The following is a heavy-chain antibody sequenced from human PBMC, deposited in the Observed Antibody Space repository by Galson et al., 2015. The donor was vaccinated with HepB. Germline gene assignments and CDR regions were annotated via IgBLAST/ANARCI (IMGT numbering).Heavy chain of an antibody. Sequence: SLRLSCASSGFTFSNFWIHWVRQAPGRGLVWVSTINSDGGRTNYADSVKGRFTISRDNAEKSVYLQMNSLRVEDTAVYFCARFMLAAGRAPENWGQGTLVTVSS. CDR3: ARFMLAAGRAPEN. CDR2: INSDGGRT. J-gene: IGHJ4*02. V-gene: IGHV3-74*01. CDR1: GFTFSNFW. D-gene: IGHD3-16*01.